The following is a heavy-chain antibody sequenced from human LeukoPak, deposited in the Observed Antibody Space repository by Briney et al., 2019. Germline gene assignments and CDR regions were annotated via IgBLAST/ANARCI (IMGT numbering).Heavy chain of an antibody. V-gene: IGHV4-39*07. J-gene: IGHJ3*02. CDR1: GGSISSSSYY. CDR3: ARADSDYYDSSGYHDAFDI. D-gene: IGHD3-22*01. CDR2: IYYSGST. Sequence: SETLSLTCTVSGGSISSSSYYWGWIRQPPGKGLEWIGSIYYSGSTYYNPSLKSRVTISVDTSKNQFSLKLSSVTAADTAVYYCARADSDYYDSSGYHDAFDIWGQGTMVTVSS.